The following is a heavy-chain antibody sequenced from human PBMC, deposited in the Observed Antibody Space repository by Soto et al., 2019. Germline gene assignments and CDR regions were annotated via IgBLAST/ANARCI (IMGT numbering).Heavy chain of an antibody. CDR3: ARGDGTWYFDL. J-gene: IGHJ2*01. V-gene: IGHV1-18*01. CDR1: GYTFTSYG. Sequence: QVQLVQSGAEVKKPGASVKVSCRASGYTFTSYGITWVRQAPGQGLEWMGWISVYNGNTDYAQNLQNRGSRTIXTSTNTVYLELRSLKSDDTAMYYCARGDGTWYFDLWGRGTLVTVSS. CDR2: ISVYNGNT.